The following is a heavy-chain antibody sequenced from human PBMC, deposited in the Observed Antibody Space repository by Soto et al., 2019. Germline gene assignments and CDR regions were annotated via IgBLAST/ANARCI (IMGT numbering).Heavy chain of an antibody. CDR1: GFSLSTSGVG. J-gene: IGHJ4*02. D-gene: IGHD3-16*02. CDR3: AHGSSYDYIWGSYRLVYFDY. CDR2: IYWDDDK. Sequence: QITLKESGPTLVKPTQTLTLTCTFSGFSLSTSGVGVGWIRQPPGKALEWLALIYWDDDKRYSPSLKSRLTMTKDTSKGQVVLTKTNMDPVDTATYYCAHGSSYDYIWGSYRLVYFDYWGQGTLVTVSS. V-gene: IGHV2-5*02.